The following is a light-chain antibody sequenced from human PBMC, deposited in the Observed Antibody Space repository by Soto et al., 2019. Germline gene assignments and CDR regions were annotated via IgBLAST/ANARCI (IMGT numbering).Light chain of an antibody. CDR1: SSDVGSYNL. Sequence: QAVLTQPASVSGSPGQSITISCTGTSSDVGSYNLVSWYQQHPGKAPKLLIYEGSRRPSGVSNRFSGSKSGNTASLTISGLQAVDEADYYCCLYAGSVVFGGGTKLTVL. CDR3: CLYAGSVV. J-gene: IGLJ2*01. CDR2: EGS. V-gene: IGLV2-23*01.